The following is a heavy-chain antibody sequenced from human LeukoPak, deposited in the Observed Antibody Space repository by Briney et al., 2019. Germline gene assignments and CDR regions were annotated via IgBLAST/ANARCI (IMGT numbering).Heavy chain of an antibody. CDR3: AKRSSSWSSGEYFQH. J-gene: IGHJ1*01. D-gene: IGHD6-13*01. V-gene: IGHV3-33*06. CDR2: IWSDGSNK. CDR1: GFTFSNYG. Sequence: GRSLRLSCEAAGFTFSNYGMHWVRQAPGKGLEWVAVIWSDGSNKYYADSEKGRFTISRDNSKNTLYLQMNSLRAEDTAVYYCAKRSSSWSSGEYFQHWGQGTLVTVSS.